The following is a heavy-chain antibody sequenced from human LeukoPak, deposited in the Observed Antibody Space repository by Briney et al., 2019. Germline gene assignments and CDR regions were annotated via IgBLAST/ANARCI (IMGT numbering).Heavy chain of an antibody. V-gene: IGHV4-31*03. J-gene: IGHJ6*02. CDR3: ARDLGVRGMDV. D-gene: IGHD2-21*01. CDR1: GGSISSGGYY. CDR2: LYYTGTT. Sequence: SETLSLTCTVSGGSISSGGYYWSWIRQHPGKGLEWIGYLYYTGTTYYNPSLKSRIIVSVDTSKTQFSLRLSSVSAADTAIYYCARDLGVRGMDVWGQGTTVTVSS.